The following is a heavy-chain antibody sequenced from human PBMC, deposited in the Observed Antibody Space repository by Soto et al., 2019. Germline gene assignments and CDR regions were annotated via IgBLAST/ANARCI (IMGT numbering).Heavy chain of an antibody. V-gene: IGHV4-4*02. CDR3: ARGGDWQFDY. CDR2: IHHSGRT. D-gene: IGHD2-21*02. CDR1: GDSISSDKW. J-gene: IGHJ4*02. Sequence: QVQLQESGPGLVKPSGTLSLTCAFSGDSISSDKWWSWVRQPPGKGLEWIGEIHHSGRTNYNPSLKSRVTILVEKSKNQVSLELSSMTAADTAVYYCARGGDWQFDYWGQGTLVTVSS.